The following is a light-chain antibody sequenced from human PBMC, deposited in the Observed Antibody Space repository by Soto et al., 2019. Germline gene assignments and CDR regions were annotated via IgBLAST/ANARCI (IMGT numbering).Light chain of an antibody. Sequence: EIVLTQSPATLSLSPGEGATLSCWACQSISSYLAWYQQKPGQAPRLLIYDASNRATGIPGRFSGSGSGTDFTLTISSLEPEDFAVYYCQQRRNWPLTFGGGTKVEIK. V-gene: IGKV3-11*01. CDR3: QQRRNWPLT. CDR1: QSISSY. J-gene: IGKJ4*01. CDR2: DAS.